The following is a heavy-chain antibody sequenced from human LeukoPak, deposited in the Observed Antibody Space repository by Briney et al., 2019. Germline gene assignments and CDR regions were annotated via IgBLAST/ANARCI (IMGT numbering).Heavy chain of an antibody. D-gene: IGHD5-18*01. Sequence: PGGSLRLSCAASGFTFHDYAMYWVRQAPGKGLEWVSLINWNAGSTYYADSAKGRFTISRDNSKNSLYLQMNSLRAEDTAMYHCAKGGGGGYSYGYGQLDYWGQGTLVTVSS. CDR1: GFTFHDYA. J-gene: IGHJ4*02. CDR3: AKGGGGGYSYGYGQLDY. CDR2: INWNAGST. V-gene: IGHV3-43D*04.